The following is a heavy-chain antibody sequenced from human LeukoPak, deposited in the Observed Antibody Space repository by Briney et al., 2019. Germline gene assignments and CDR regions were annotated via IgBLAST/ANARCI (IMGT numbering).Heavy chain of an antibody. Sequence: ASVKVSCKASGYTFTSYGISWVRQAPGQGLEWMGWISAYNGNTNYAQKLQGRVTMTTDTSTSTAYMELRSLRSEDTAVYYCARDLLSTESGGSYESPSYFDYWGQGTLVTVSS. V-gene: IGHV1-18*01. J-gene: IGHJ4*02. CDR2: ISAYNGNT. CDR3: ARDLLSTESGGSYESPSYFDY. D-gene: IGHD1-26*01. CDR1: GYTFTSYG.